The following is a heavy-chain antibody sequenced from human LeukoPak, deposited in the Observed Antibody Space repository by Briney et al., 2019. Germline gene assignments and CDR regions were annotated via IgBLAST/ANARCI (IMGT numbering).Heavy chain of an antibody. CDR3: ARDYSAAVVYYFDY. CDR1: GFTFSSYA. CDR2: ISYDGSNK. J-gene: IGHJ4*02. D-gene: IGHD6-13*01. V-gene: IGHV3-30-3*01. Sequence: GGSLRLSCAASGFTFSSYAMHWVRQAPGKGLEWVAVISYDGSNKYYADSVKGRFTISRDNSKNTLYLQMNSLRAEDTAVYYCARDYSAAVVYYFDYWGQGTLVTVSS.